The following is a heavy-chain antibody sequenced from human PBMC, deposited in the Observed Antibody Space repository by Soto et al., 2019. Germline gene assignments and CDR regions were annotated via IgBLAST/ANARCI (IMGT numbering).Heavy chain of an antibody. CDR1: GGSISSSSYY. CDR2: IYYSGST. D-gene: IGHD6-19*01. Sequence: PSETLSLTCTVSGGSISSSSYYWGWIRQPPGKGLEWIGSIYYSGSTYYNPSLKSRVTISVDTSKNQFSLKLSSVTAADTAVYYCARDLGQWLSYYYGMDVWGQGTTVTVSS. V-gene: IGHV4-39*02. J-gene: IGHJ6*02. CDR3: ARDLGQWLSYYYGMDV.